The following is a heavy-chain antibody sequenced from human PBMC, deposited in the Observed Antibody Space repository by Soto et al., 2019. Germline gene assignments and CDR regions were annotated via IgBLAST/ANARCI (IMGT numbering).Heavy chain of an antibody. J-gene: IGHJ3*02. CDR1: GFTFSSYG. Sequence: QVQLVESGGGVGQPGRSLRLSCGASGFTFSSYGMHWVRQAPGTGLEWVAGIWYDGSNHYYADSVKGRVTISRDNAKNSLYLQMNSLRAEQTAVYYCARLGTVGDAFHIWGQGTIVTVS. CDR2: IWYDGSNH. CDR3: ARLGTVGDAFHI. V-gene: IGHV3-33*01. D-gene: IGHD4-17*01.